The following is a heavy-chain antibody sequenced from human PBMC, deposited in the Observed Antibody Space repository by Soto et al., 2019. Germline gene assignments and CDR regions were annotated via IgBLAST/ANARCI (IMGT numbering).Heavy chain of an antibody. CDR2: IKSKTDGGTT. Sequence: PGGSLRLSCAASGFTFSNGWMSWVRQAPGKGLEWVGRIKSKTDGGTTDYAAPVKGRVTISRDDSKNTLYLQMNSLKTEDTAVYYCTTDLRDCSSTSCYSYYYYYGMDVWGQGTTVTVSS. J-gene: IGHJ6*02. CDR3: TTDLRDCSSTSCYSYYYYYGMDV. CDR1: GFTFSNGW. D-gene: IGHD2-2*01. V-gene: IGHV3-15*01.